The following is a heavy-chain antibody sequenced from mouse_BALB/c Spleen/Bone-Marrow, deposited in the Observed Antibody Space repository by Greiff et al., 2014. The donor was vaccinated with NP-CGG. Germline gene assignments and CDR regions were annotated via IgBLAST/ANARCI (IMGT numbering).Heavy chain of an antibody. J-gene: IGHJ4*01. D-gene: IGHD1-1*02. CDR3: ARSGERYGAMDY. V-gene: IGHV5-4*02. CDR1: GFTFSDYY. Sequence: EVQVVESGGGLVKPGGSLKLSCAASGFTFSDYYMYWVRQTPEKRLEWVATISDGGSYTYYPDSVKGRFTISRDNAKNNLYLQMSSLKPEDTAMYYCARSGERYGAMDYWGQGTSVTVFS. CDR2: ISDGGSYT.